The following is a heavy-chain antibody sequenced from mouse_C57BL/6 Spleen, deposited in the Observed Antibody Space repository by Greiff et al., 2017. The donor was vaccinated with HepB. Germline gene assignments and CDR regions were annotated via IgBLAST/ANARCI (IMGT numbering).Heavy chain of an antibody. Sequence: EVKVVESGGGLVQSGRSLRLSCATSGFTFSDFYMEWVRQAPGKGLEWIAASRNKANDYTTEYSASVKGRFIVSRDTSQSILYLQMNALRAEDTAIYYCARDALTTVVARYFDVWGTGTTVTVSS. CDR2: SRNKANDYTT. CDR3: ARDALTTVVARYFDV. V-gene: IGHV7-1*01. J-gene: IGHJ1*03. D-gene: IGHD1-1*01. CDR1: GFTFSDFY.